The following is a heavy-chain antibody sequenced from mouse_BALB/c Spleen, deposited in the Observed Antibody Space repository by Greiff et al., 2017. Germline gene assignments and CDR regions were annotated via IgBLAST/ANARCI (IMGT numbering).Heavy chain of an antibody. J-gene: IGHJ4*01. CDR1: GFSLTGYG. D-gene: IGHD1-1*01. V-gene: IGHV2-6-7*01. Sequence: VQLQESGPGLVAPSQSLSITCTASGFSLTGYGVNWVRQPPGKGLEWLGMIWGDGSTDYNSALKSRLSISKDNSRSQVFLQMNSLQTDDTARYYFARDITTVVAPYAMDYWGQGTSVTVSA. CDR2: IWGDGST. CDR3: ARDITTVVAPYAMDY.